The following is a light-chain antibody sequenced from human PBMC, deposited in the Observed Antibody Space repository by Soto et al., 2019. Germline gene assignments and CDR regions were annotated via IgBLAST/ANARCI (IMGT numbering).Light chain of an antibody. CDR2: AAS. CDR3: QQNNSLPYT. J-gene: IGKJ2*01. V-gene: IGKV1D-12*01. Sequence: DIQMTQSPSSVSASVGDRVTFTCRASQGISSWLAWYQQKPGKAPKLLIYAASTLQGAVPSRFSGRGSGTDFTLTISSLQPEDFATYYCQQNNSLPYTFGQGTKLEIK. CDR1: QGISSW.